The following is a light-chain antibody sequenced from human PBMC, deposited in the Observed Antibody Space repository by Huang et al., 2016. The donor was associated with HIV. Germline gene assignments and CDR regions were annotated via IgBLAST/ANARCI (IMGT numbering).Light chain of an antibody. V-gene: IGKV3-15*01. J-gene: IGKJ1*01. CDR3: QQYNDWPRS. Sequence: EIVMTQSPGTLSVAPGERATLSCRASQNINTNLAWFQQKPGQAPRLLIYAASTRTADFPARFSGSGSRTGFTLTISSLQSEDIAVYYCQQYNDWPRSFGQGTKVEIK. CDR1: QNINTN. CDR2: AAS.